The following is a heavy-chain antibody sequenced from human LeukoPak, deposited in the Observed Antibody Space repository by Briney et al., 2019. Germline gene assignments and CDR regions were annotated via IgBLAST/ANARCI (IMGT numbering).Heavy chain of an antibody. J-gene: IGHJ4*02. CDR3: AKVAGLRFLEWSLSGVDY. V-gene: IGHV3-23*01. Sequence: GGSLRLSCAASGFTFSSYAMSWVRQAPGKGLEWVSATSGSGGSTYYADSVKGRFTISRDNSKNTLYLQMNSLRAEDTAVYYCAKVAGLRFLEWSLSGVDYWGQGTLVTVSS. CDR1: GFTFSSYA. CDR2: TSGSGGST. D-gene: IGHD3-3*01.